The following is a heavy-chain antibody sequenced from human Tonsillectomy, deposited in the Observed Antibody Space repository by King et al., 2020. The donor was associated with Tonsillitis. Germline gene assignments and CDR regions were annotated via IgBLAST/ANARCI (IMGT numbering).Heavy chain of an antibody. CDR3: ARKAYYYDSSGYYYYYMDV. D-gene: IGHD3-22*01. CDR1: GGSISSYY. CDR2: IYYSGST. V-gene: IGHV4-59*08. J-gene: IGHJ6*03. Sequence: QLQESGPGLVKPSETLSLTCTVSGGSISSYYWSWIRQPPGKGMEWIGYIYYSGSTNHNPSLKSRVTISVDTSKNQFSLKLSSVTAADTAVYYCARKAYYYDSSGYYYYYMDVWGKGTTVTVSS.